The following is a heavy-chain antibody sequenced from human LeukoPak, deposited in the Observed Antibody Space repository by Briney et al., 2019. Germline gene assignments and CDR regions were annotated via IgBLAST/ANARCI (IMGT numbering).Heavy chain of an antibody. CDR1: GGTFSSYA. J-gene: IGHJ6*04. D-gene: IGHD5-18*01. CDR3: ARGLADTAMVTSYYGMDV. CDR2: IIPIFGTA. V-gene: IGHV1-69*06. Sequence: SVNVSFKASGGTFSSYAISWVRQAPGQGLEWMGGIIPIFGTANYAQKFQGRVTITADKSTSTAYMELSSLRSEDTAVYYCARGLADTAMVTSYYGMDVWGKGTTVTVSS.